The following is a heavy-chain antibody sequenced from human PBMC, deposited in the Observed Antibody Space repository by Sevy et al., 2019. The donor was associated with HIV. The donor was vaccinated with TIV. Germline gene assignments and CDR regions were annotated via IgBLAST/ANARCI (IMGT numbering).Heavy chain of an antibody. CDR1: GFTFSIYA. D-gene: IGHD3-9*01. CDR3: AKDHDNNCFDP. CDR2: ISVSGDST. J-gene: IGHJ5*02. V-gene: IGHV3-23*01. Sequence: GGSLRLSCAASGFTFSIYAMTWVRQAPGKGLEWVSTISVSGDSTYYADSVKGRFTISRDNSKNTLYLQMNTLRAEDTALYYCAKDHDNNCFDPWGQGTLVTVSS.